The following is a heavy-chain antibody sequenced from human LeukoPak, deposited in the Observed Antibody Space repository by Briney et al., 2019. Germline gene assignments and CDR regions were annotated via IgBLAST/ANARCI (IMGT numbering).Heavy chain of an antibody. CDR2: FYYSGST. CDR3: AAAPGSSGWSDY. D-gene: IGHD6-19*01. CDR1: GGSIHIYY. J-gene: IGHJ4*02. V-gene: IGHV4-59*01. Sequence: SETLSLTCTVSGGSIHIYYWTWIRQPPGKGLEWIGYFYYSGSTYYNPSLKSRVTISVDTSKNQFSLKLSFVTAADTAVYFCAAAPGSSGWSDYWGQGTLVTVSS.